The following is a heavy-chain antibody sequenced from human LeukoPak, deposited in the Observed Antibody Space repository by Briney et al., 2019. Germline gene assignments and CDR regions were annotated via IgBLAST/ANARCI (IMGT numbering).Heavy chain of an antibody. J-gene: IGHJ4*02. CDR3: ARDPGGWGNFDY. D-gene: IGHD6-19*01. Sequence: GGSLRLSCAVSGFTVTTNSMSWVRQAPGKGLKWVSVIYSGGSTYYADSVKGRFTISRDYSKNTLYLQMNSLRAEDTAVYYWARDPGGWGNFDYWGQGTLVTVSS. CDR2: IYSGGST. CDR1: GFTVTTNS. V-gene: IGHV3-66*01.